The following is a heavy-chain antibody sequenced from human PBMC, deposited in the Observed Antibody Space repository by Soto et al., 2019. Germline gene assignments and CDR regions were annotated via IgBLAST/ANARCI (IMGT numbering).Heavy chain of an antibody. CDR3: ARDRWQDDFWSGKAYYYYGMDV. Sequence: KLRETLSLTCTVSGGSISRDYWSWIRQPAGKGLEWIGRIYISESTNYNPSLKSRVIISADTSKNTLYLQMNSLRAEDTAVYYCARDRWQDDFWSGKAYYYYGMDVWGQGTTVTVSS. J-gene: IGHJ6*02. CDR1: GGSISRDY. V-gene: IGHV4-4*07. CDR2: IYISEST. D-gene: IGHD3-3*01.